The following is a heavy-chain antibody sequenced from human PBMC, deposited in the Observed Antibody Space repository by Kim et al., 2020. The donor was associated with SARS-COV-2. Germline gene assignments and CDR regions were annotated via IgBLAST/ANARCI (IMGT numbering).Heavy chain of an antibody. J-gene: IGHJ4*02. CDR1: GFTFTSST. D-gene: IGHD5-12*01. V-gene: IGHV1-58*01. CDR3: AAEMATIGDDY. CDR2: IVVGRGNT. Sequence: SVKVSCKASGFTFTSSTVQWVRQARGQRLEWIGWIVVGRGNTNYAQKFRERVTITRDMSTSTVYMELSSLRSEDTAVYYCAAEMATIGDDYWGQGTLVTVSS.